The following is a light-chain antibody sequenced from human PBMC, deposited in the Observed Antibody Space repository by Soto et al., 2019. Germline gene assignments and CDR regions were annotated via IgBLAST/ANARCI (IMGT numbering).Light chain of an antibody. CDR1: QGVGTY. Sequence: EIVLTQSPATLSVSPGERATLSCRASQGVGTYLAWYQQKPGQAPRLLIYDASNRATGIPARFSGSGSGSDFTLTIISLEPEDFAVYFCQHRSNWPLGTFGQGTKLDIK. CDR3: QHRSNWPLGT. V-gene: IGKV3-11*01. J-gene: IGKJ2*01. CDR2: DAS.